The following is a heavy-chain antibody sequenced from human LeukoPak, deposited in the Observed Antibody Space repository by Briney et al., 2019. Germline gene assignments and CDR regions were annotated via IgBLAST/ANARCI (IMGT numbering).Heavy chain of an antibody. CDR1: GGSISSGDYY. V-gene: IGHV4-30-4*01. CDR2: IYYSGST. J-gene: IGHJ4*02. CDR3: ARDTRNDYGDYQPDY. Sequence: SETLSLTCTVSGGSISSGDYYWSWIRQPPGKGLEWIGYIYYSGSTYYNPSLKSRVTISVDTSKNQFSLKLSSVTAADTAVYYCARDTRNDYGDYQPDYWGQGTLVTVSS. D-gene: IGHD4-17*01.